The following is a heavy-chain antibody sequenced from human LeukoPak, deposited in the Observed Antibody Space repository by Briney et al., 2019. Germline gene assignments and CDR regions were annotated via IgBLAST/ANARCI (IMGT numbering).Heavy chain of an antibody. CDR1: GSTFSSYG. CDR3: AKGDYYGSGKPYYFDY. J-gene: IGHJ4*02. CDR2: ISYDGSNK. V-gene: IGHV3-30*18. Sequence: PGGSLRLSCAASGSTFSSYGMHWVRQAPGKGLEWVAVISYDGSNKYYADSVKGRFTISRDNSKNTLYLQMNSLRAEDTAVYYCAKGDYYGSGKPYYFDYWGQGTLVTVSS. D-gene: IGHD3-10*01.